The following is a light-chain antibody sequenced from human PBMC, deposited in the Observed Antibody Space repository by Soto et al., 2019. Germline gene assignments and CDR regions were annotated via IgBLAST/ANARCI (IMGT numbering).Light chain of an antibody. V-gene: IGKV3-20*01. CDR3: QQYGSSGT. CDR1: QTISNY. J-gene: IGKJ1*01. CDR2: GAS. Sequence: EVVMTRSPATLSVSPGERPPLSCRANQTISNYLAWYQQKPGQAPRLLIYGASNRATGIPDRFSGSGSGTDFTLTISRLEPEDFAVYYCQQYGSSGTFGQGTKVDIK.